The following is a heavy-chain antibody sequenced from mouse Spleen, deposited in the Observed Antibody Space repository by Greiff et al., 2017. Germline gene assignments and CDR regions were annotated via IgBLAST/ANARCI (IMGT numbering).Heavy chain of an antibody. CDR2: IRNKANGYTT. V-gene: IGHV7-3*01. CDR3: ARSYDSFDY. CDR1: GFTFTDYY. J-gene: IGHJ2*01. Sequence: EVMLVESGGGLVQPGGSLSLSCAASGFTFTDYYMSWVRQPPGKALEWLGFIRNKANGYTTEYSASVKGRFTISRDNSQSILYLQMNALRAEDSATYYCARSYDSFDYWGQGTTLTVSS. D-gene: IGHD2-4*01.